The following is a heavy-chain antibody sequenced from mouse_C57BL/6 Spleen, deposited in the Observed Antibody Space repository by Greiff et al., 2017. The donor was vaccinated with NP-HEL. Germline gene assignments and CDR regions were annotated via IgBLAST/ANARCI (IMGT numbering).Heavy chain of an antibody. J-gene: IGHJ2*01. V-gene: IGHV5-12*01. D-gene: IGHD1-1*01. CDR3: ARYGYGSSFFDY. Sequence: VQLKESGGGLVQPGGSLKLSCAASGFTFSDYYMYWVRQTPEKRLEWVAYISNGGGSTYYPDTVKGRFTISRDNAKNTLYLQMSRLKSEDTAMYYCARYGYGSSFFDYWGQGTTLTVSS. CDR2: ISNGGGST. CDR1: GFTFSDYY.